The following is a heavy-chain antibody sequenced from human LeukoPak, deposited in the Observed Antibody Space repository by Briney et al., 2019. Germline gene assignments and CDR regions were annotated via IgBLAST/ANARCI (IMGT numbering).Heavy chain of an antibody. CDR3: ARSYFRDAFDI. D-gene: IGHD1-26*01. CDR1: GGSFSGYY. Sequence: ASETLSLTCAVYGGSFSGYYWSWIRQPPGKGMEWIGEINHSGSTNYNPSLKGRVTISVDTSKNQFSLKLSSVTAADTAVYYCARSYFRDAFDIWGQGTMVTVSS. V-gene: IGHV4-34*01. CDR2: INHSGST. J-gene: IGHJ3*02.